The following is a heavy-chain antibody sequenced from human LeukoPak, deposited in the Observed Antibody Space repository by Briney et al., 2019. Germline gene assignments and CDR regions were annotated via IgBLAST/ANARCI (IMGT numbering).Heavy chain of an antibody. D-gene: IGHD6-13*01. CDR1: GFTFTIYA. Sequence: GGSLRLPCAASGFTFTIYAMSWVRQAPGKGLEWVSGINGGGTNTYYADSVKGRFTISRDNSKNTLYLQMNSLRAEDTAVYYCAREGYSSSWYYWGQGTLVTVSS. V-gene: IGHV3-23*01. CDR2: INGGGTNT. CDR3: AREGYSSSWYY. J-gene: IGHJ4*02.